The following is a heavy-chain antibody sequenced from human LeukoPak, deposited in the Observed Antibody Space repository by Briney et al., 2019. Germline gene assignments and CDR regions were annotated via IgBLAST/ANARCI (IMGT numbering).Heavy chain of an antibody. D-gene: IGHD3-22*01. CDR2: IYHSGST. J-gene: IGHJ6*02. V-gene: IGHV4-30-2*01. Sequence: SETLSLTCAVSGGSLSSGGYSWSWIRQPPGKGLEWVGYIYHSGSTYYNPSLKSRVTISVDRSKNQFSLKLSSVTAADTAVYYCARAPYYDSSGYYPYYYYAMDVWGQGTTVTVSS. CDR1: GGSLSSGGYS. CDR3: ARAPYYDSSGYYPYYYYAMDV.